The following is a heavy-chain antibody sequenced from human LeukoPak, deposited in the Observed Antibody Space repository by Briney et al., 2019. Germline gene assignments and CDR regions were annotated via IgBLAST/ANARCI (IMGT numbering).Heavy chain of an antibody. J-gene: IGHJ4*02. CDR3: ATEAYYHDSSGYYFG. V-gene: IGHV1-24*01. D-gene: IGHD3-22*01. CDR1: GYTLTELS. Sequence: GASVTVSCKVSGYTLTELSMHWVRQAPGKGLEWMGGFDPEDGETIYAQKFQGRVTMTEDTSTDTAYMELSSLRSEDTAVYYCATEAYYHDSSGYYFGWGQGTLVTVSS. CDR2: FDPEDGET.